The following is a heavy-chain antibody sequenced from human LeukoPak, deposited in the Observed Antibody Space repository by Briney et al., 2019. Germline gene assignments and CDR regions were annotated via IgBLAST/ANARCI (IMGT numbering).Heavy chain of an antibody. CDR3: AARGYSSSSGSNWFDP. D-gene: IGHD6-6*01. CDR1: GFSLSTSGVG. V-gene: IGHV2-5*01. CDR2: IYWNDDK. J-gene: IGHJ5*02. Sequence: SGPTLVKPTQTLTLTCTFSGFSLSTSGVGVGWIRQPPGKALEWHALIYWNDDKRYSPFLKSRVTITKDTSKNQVVLTMTNMDPVDTATYYCAARGYSSSSGSNWFDPWGQGTLVTVSS.